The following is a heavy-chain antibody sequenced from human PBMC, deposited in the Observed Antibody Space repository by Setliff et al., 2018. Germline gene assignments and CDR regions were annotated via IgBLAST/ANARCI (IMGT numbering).Heavy chain of an antibody. J-gene: IGHJ4*02. CDR1: GGSFSGYY. D-gene: IGHD3-10*01. CDR2: INHSGST. Sequence: SETLSLTCAVYGGSFSGYYWSWIRQPPGTGLEWIGEINHSGSTNYNPSLKSRVTISVDTSKNQFSLKLSSVTAAATAVYYCARGGYYGSGSYKHWGQGTLVPVSS. V-gene: IGHV4-34*01. CDR3: ARGGYYGSGSYKH.